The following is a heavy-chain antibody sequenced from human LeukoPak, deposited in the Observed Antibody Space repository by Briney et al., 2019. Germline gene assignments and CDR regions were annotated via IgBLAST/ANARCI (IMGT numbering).Heavy chain of an antibody. CDR1: GFTFSSYG. CDR2: IWYDGSNK. D-gene: IGHD6-13*01. J-gene: IGHJ4*02. Sequence: PGGSLRLSCAASGFTFSSYGMHWVRQAPGKGLEWVAVIWYDGSNKYYADSVKGRFTTSRDNPKNTLYLQMNSLRAEDTAVYYCARDGSSWYEGYYFDYWGQGTLVTVSS. V-gene: IGHV3-33*01. CDR3: ARDGSSWYEGYYFDY.